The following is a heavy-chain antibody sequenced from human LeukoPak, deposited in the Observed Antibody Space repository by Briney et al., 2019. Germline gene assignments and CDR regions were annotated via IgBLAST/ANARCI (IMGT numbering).Heavy chain of an antibody. J-gene: IGHJ4*02. V-gene: IGHV3-21*01. CDR3: ARDPEMATIEVDY. Sequence: GGSLRLSCAASGFTLSSYTMNWVRQAPGKGLEWVSSITSSSSYIYYADSVKGRFTISRDNAKNSLYLQMNSLRAEDTAVYYCARDPEMATIEVDYWGQGTLVTVSS. CDR1: GFTLSSYT. CDR2: ITSSSSYI. D-gene: IGHD5-24*01.